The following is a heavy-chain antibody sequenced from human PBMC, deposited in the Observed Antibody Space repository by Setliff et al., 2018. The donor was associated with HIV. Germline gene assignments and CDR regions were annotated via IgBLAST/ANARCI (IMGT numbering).Heavy chain of an antibody. Sequence: ASVNVSCKASGYSCSTYSLHWVRQAPGQGLEWVGWISAGGHQTKYSEKFQDRVTITTDTSASTAYLQLSALRSEDTAVFYCAIGGGDGHPTWVYWGLGTLVTVSS. D-gene: IGHD3-16*01. CDR1: GYSCSTYS. CDR2: ISAGGHQT. J-gene: IGHJ4*02. CDR3: AIGGGDGHPTWVY. V-gene: IGHV1-3*01.